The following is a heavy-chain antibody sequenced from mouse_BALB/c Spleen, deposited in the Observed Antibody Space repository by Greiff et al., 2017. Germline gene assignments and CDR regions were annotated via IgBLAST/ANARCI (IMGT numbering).Heavy chain of an antibody. CDR3: ARHYGSSDGFAY. Sequence: QVQLKQSGAELVRPGTSVKISCKASGYTFTNYWLGWVKQRPGHGLEWIGDIYPGGGYTNYNEKFKGKATLTADTSSSTAYMQLSSLTSEDSAVYCCARHYGSSDGFAYWGQGTLVTVSA. V-gene: IGHV1-63*02. J-gene: IGHJ3*01. D-gene: IGHD1-1*01. CDR2: IYPGGGYT. CDR1: GYTFTNYW.